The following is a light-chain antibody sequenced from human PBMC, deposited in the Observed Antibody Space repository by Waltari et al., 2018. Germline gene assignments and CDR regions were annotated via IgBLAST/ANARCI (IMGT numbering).Light chain of an antibody. V-gene: IGKV1-12*01. CDR3: QQSNTFPLT. CDR1: EDVSTW. Sequence: DIQMTQSPSSVSASVGDRVTIPCRASEDVSTWLAWYQQKPGKVPQLLIFAASVLRTGVSSRFTGSGSGTDFTLTISSLEPEDFATYYCQQSNTFPLTFGGGTKVEIK. J-gene: IGKJ4*01. CDR2: AAS.